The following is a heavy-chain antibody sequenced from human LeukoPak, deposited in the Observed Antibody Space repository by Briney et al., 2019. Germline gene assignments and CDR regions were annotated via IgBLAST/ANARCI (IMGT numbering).Heavy chain of an antibody. Sequence: GGSLRLSCAASGFTLSSYSLNWVRQAPGKGLEWVSYITSSSTIYYVDSVKGRFTISRDNAKNSLYLQMNSLRAEDTAVYYCARLRGYGYHYTGMDVWGQGTTVTVSS. CDR1: GFTLSSYS. J-gene: IGHJ6*02. D-gene: IGHD2-2*03. CDR3: ARLRGYGYHYTGMDV. CDR2: ITSSSTI. V-gene: IGHV3-48*04.